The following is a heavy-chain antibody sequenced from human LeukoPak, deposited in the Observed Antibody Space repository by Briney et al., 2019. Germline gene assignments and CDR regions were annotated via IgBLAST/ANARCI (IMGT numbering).Heavy chain of an antibody. D-gene: IGHD1-26*01. V-gene: IGHV3-64D*06. CDR1: GFTFSSFA. Sequence: GGSLRLSCSASGFTFSSFAMHWVRQAPGKGREYVSAISSNGISTYYADSVKGRFSISRDNSKNTLYLQMSRLRPDDTAVYYCVKGRDIILGAVPFDYWGQGTLVTVSP. CDR2: ISSNGIST. CDR3: VKGRDIILGAVPFDY. J-gene: IGHJ4*02.